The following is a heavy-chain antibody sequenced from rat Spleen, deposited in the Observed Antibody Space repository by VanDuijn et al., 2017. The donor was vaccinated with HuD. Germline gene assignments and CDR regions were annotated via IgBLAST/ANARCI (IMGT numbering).Heavy chain of an antibody. Sequence: EVQLVESGGGLVQPGRSMKLSCVVSGFSFSDYYMAWVRQAPTKGLEWVATLSFDGITYYRDSVKGRFTISRANTKSPLYLQMDSLRSEDTATYYCATGLFPRAAIFAYWGQGTLVTVSS. J-gene: IGHJ3*01. V-gene: IGHV5-7*01. CDR3: ATGLFPRAAIFAY. CDR1: GFSFSDYY. D-gene: IGHD1-2*01. CDR2: LSFDGIT.